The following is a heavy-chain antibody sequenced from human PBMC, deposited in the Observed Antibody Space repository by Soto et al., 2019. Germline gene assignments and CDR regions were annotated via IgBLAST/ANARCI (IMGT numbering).Heavy chain of an antibody. CDR1: GYTFTSYY. J-gene: IGHJ6*02. Sequence: QVQLVQSGAEVKKPGASVKASCKASGYTFTSYYMNWVRQAPGQGLEWMGIINPSGGSTSYAQKFQGRVTMTRDTSTSTVHMELSSLRSEDTAVYFCARVPPDYYYGMDVWGQGTTVTVSS. CDR2: INPSGGST. CDR3: ARVPPDYYYGMDV. V-gene: IGHV1-46*01.